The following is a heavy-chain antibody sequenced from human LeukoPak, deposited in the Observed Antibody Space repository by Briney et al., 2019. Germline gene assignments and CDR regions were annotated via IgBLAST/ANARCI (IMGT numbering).Heavy chain of an antibody. CDR2: IIPIFGTA. CDR1: VGTFSSYA. J-gene: IGHJ4*02. V-gene: IGHV1-69*01. Sequence: SVKVSCKASVGTFSSYAISWVRQAPGQGLEWMGGIIPIFGTANYAQKFQGRVTITADESTSTAYMELSSLRSEDTAVYYCARSSIIAAAGPYYFDYWGQGTLVTVSS. CDR3: ARSSIIAAAGPYYFDY. D-gene: IGHD6-13*01.